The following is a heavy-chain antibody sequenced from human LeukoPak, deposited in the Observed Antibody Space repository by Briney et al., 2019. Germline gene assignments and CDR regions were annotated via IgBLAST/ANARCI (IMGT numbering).Heavy chain of an antibody. CDR3: ARVSAGWLQSLGY. J-gene: IGHJ4*02. CDR2: MNRNSGNT. D-gene: IGHD5-24*01. Sequence: ASVKVSFKASGYTFTSYDINWVRQAPGQGLEWMGWMNRNSGNTGYAQKFQGRVTLTRNTSISTAYMELSSLRSEDTAVYYCARVSAGWLQSLGYWGQGTLVTVSS. V-gene: IGHV1-8*01. CDR1: GYTFTSYD.